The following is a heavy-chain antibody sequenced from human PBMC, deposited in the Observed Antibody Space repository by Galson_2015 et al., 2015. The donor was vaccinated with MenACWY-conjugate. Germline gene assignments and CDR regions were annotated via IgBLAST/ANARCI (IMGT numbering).Heavy chain of an antibody. Sequence: SLRLSCAASGFNFNNAWMHWVRQAPGKGLEWVGLIRRNTDGGTTDYAAPVKGRFTISRDDSKNTLYLQMNSLKIEDTAVYYCGGDFWGNWGQGTLVTVSS. V-gene: IGHV3-15*07. CDR3: GGDFWGN. J-gene: IGHJ4*02. D-gene: IGHD4-17*01. CDR1: GFNFNNAW. CDR2: IRRNTDGGTT.